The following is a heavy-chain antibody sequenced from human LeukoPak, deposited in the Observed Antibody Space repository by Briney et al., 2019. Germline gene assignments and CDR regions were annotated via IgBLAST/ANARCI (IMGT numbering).Heavy chain of an antibody. CDR3: ARAPRPQEEEGEYNWFDP. CDR1: GGSFSGYY. V-gene: IGHV4-34*01. Sequence: SETLSLTCAVYGGSFSGYYWSWIRQPPGKGLEWIGEINHSGSTNYNPSLKSRVTISVDTSKNLFSLTLSSVTAADTAVYYCARAPRPQEEEGEYNWFDPWGQGTLVTVSS. D-gene: IGHD6-6*01. J-gene: IGHJ5*02. CDR2: INHSGST.